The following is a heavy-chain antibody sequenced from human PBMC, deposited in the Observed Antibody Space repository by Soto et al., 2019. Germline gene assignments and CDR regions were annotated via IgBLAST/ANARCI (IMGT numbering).Heavy chain of an antibody. CDR3: ASGRDRGSSESSFDY. CDR1: GYTFTNYY. D-gene: IGHD6-6*01. V-gene: IGHV1-2*02. Sequence: QVQLVQSGAEVKKPGASMKVSCKASGYTFTNYYIYWVRQAPGQGLEWMGWIYPTDGGTKYAQKFQGRVTMTRDTSISTAYMELSRLSSYYTAVYYCASGRDRGSSESSFDYWGQGTLVTVSS. J-gene: IGHJ4*02. CDR2: IYPTDGGT.